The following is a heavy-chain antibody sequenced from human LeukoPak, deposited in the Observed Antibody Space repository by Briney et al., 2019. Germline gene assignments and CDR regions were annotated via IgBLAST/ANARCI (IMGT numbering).Heavy chain of an antibody. CDR2: IYYSGST. J-gene: IGHJ3*02. Sequence: SETLSLTCTVSGGSISSGDYYWSWIRQAPGKGLEWIGYIYYSGSTYYNPSLKSRVTISVDTSKNQFSLKLSSVTAADTAVYYCAREPTVVTGAFDIWGQGTMVTFSS. V-gene: IGHV4-30-4*08. D-gene: IGHD4-23*01. CDR3: AREPTVVTGAFDI. CDR1: GGSISSGDYY.